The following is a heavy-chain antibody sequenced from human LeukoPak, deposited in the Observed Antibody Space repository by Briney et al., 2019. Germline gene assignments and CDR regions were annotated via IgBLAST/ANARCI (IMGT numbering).Heavy chain of an antibody. CDR3: AKTYYYDSSGYYYFDY. D-gene: IGHD3-22*01. V-gene: IGHV3-21*01. CDR2: ISSSSSYI. J-gene: IGHJ4*02. Sequence: GGSLRLSCAASGFTFSSYSMNWVRQAPGKGLEWVSSISSSSSYIYYADSVKGRFTISRDNAKNSLYLQMNSLRAEDTAVYYCAKTYYYDSSGYYYFDYWGQGTLVTVSS. CDR1: GFTFSSYS.